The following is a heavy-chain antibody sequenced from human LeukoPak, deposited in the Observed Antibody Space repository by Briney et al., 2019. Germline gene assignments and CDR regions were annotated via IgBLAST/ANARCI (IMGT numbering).Heavy chain of an antibody. Sequence: SETLSLTCTVSGGSIGSYYWSWIRQPPGKGLEWIGYIYYSGSTNYNPSLKSRVTISVDTSKNQFSLKLSSVTVADTAVYYCASYSYYYDSSGYFDYWGQGTLVTVSS. V-gene: IGHV4-59*01. J-gene: IGHJ4*02. CDR3: ASYSYYYDSSGYFDY. CDR1: GGSIGSYY. D-gene: IGHD3-22*01. CDR2: IYYSGST.